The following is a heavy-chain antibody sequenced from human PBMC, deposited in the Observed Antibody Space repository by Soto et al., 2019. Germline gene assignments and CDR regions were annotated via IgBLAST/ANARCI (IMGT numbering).Heavy chain of an antibody. Sequence: QVQLVQSGAEVKKPGSSVKVSCKASGGTFSSYAISWVRQAPGQGLEWMGGIIPIFGTANYAQKFQGRVTITADESTSPAYMELSSLRSEDTAVYYCATPVDIVVVPAAKSYGMDVWGQGTTVTVSS. CDR1: GGTFSSYA. V-gene: IGHV1-69*01. D-gene: IGHD2-2*01. CDR3: ATPVDIVVVPAAKSYGMDV. CDR2: IIPIFGTA. J-gene: IGHJ6*02.